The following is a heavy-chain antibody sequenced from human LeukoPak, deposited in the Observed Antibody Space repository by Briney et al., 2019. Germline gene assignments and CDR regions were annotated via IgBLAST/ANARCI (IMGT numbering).Heavy chain of an antibody. D-gene: IGHD3-22*01. V-gene: IGHV5-51*01. CDR1: GYIFTSYW. Sequence: GASLQISCKGSGYIFTSYWIGWVRPLPGKGLGWMGIIYPGDSDTRYSPSFQGQVTISADKSISTAYLQWSSLKASDTAMYYCARPTYYYDSSGYYPDAFDIWGQGTMVTVSS. CDR2: IYPGDSDT. CDR3: ARPTYYYDSSGYYPDAFDI. J-gene: IGHJ3*02.